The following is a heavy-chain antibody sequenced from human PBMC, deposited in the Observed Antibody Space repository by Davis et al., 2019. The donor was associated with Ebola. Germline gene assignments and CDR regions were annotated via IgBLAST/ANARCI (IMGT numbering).Heavy chain of an antibody. J-gene: IGHJ5*02. CDR2: IYYSGST. CDR3: ARILYWWRRFDP. D-gene: IGHD2-8*02. Sequence: SETLSLTCTVSGGSISSYYWSWIRQPPGKGLAWIGYIYYSGSTNYNPSLKSRVTISVDTSKNQFSLKLSSVTAADTAVYYRARILYWWRRFDPWGQGTLVTVSS. V-gene: IGHV4-59*12. CDR1: GGSISSYY.